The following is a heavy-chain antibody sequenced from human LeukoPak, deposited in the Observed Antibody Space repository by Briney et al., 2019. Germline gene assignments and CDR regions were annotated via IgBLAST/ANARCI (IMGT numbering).Heavy chain of an antibody. CDR3: AREPYWGSSAKGFDY. Sequence: QPGGCLRPSCAAAGSIFTDYSTSWVRQAPGEGLGWSSYIDKTSSNIYYADSVKGRFTISRDNAKNSLYLQMNSLRAEDTAVYYCAREPYWGSSAKGFDYWGQGTLVTVSS. J-gene: IGHJ4*02. V-gene: IGHV3-48*01. D-gene: IGHD7-27*01. CDR2: IDKTSSNI. CDR1: GSIFTDYS.